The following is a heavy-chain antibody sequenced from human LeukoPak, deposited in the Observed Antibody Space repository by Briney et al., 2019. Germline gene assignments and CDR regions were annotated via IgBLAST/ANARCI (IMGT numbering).Heavy chain of an antibody. D-gene: IGHD4-11*01. V-gene: IGHV4-61*02. CDR2: IYTSGST. Sequence: PSETLSLTCTVSGGSISSSSYYWSWIRQPAGKGLEWIGRIYTSGSTNYNPSLKSRVTMSVDTSKNQFSLKLSSVTAADTAVYYCARAPDDYSNYEDFGYYMDVWGKGTTVTVSS. CDR3: ARAPDDYSNYEDFGYYMDV. J-gene: IGHJ6*03. CDR1: GGSISSSSYY.